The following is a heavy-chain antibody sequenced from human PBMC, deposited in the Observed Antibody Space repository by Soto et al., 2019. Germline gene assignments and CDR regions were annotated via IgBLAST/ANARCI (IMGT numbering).Heavy chain of an antibody. CDR3: ASGYDSSGYENAFDI. CDR2: IYHSGST. Sequence: QVQLQESGPGLVKPSGTLSLTCAVSGGSISSSNWWSWVRQPPGKGLEWIGEIYHSGSTNYNPSLKSRVTISVDKSKNQFSLKLRSVTAADTAVYYCASGYDSSGYENAFDIWGQGTMVTVSS. D-gene: IGHD3-22*01. V-gene: IGHV4-4*02. J-gene: IGHJ3*02. CDR1: GGSISSSNW.